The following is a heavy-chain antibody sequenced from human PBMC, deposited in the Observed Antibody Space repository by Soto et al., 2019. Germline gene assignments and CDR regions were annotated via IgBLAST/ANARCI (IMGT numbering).Heavy chain of an antibody. CDR1: GFTFSSYD. CDR3: ARDRCSGGSCYLDY. Sequence: GGSLRLSCAASGFTFSSYDMHWVRQATGKGLEWVSAIGTAGDTYYPGSVKGRFTISRENAKNSLYLQMNSLRAGDTAVYYCARDRCSGGSCYLDYWGQGNLVTVSS. V-gene: IGHV3-13*01. J-gene: IGHJ4*02. D-gene: IGHD2-15*01. CDR2: IGTAGDT.